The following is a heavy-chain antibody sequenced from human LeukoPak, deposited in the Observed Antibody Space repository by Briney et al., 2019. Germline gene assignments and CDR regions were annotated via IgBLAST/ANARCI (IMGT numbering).Heavy chain of an antibody. CDR2: IWYDGSLK. J-gene: IGHJ3*02. CDR3: AKDLGLRGSPGPFDI. Sequence: PGASLTLSCAASGFTFNNHPMHWVRQAAGKGLEWVAVIWYDGSLKFYADSVKDRFTISRDNSKNTLHLQMNSLRAEDTAIYYCAKDLGLRGSPGPFDIWGQGTMVTVSS. CDR1: GFTFNNHP. D-gene: IGHD1-26*01. V-gene: IGHV3-33*06.